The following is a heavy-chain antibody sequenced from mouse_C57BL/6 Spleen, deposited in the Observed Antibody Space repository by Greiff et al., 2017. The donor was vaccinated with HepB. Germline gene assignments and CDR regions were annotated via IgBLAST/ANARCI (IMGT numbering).Heavy chain of an antibody. CDR1: GYAFSSSW. D-gene: IGHD4-1*01. CDR3: ARGSWGFDY. V-gene: IGHV1-82*01. J-gene: IGHJ2*01. CDR2: IYPGDGDT. Sequence: VQLQQSGPELVKPGASVKISCKASGYAFSSSWMNWVKQRPGKGLEWIGRIYPGDGDTNYNGKFKGKATLTADKSSSTAYMQLRSLTSEDSAVYFCARGSWGFDYWGQGTTLTVSS.